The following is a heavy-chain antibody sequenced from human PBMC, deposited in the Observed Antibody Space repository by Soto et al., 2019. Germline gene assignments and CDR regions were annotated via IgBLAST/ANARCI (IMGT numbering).Heavy chain of an antibody. Sequence: LRLSCAASGFTFSSYAMSWVRQAPGKGLEWIGNIYYSGSSYYNPSLKSRATISIDTSKDQFSLRLGSVTAADTAVYYCARVEGSSYYFRHDCWGRGTLVTVSS. V-gene: IGHV4-31*02. D-gene: IGHD1-26*01. CDR2: IYYSGSS. J-gene: IGHJ4*02. CDR1: GFTFSSYA. CDR3: ARVEGSSYYFRHDC.